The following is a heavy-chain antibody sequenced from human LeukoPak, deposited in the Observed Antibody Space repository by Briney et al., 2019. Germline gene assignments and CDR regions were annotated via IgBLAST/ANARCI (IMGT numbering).Heavy chain of an antibody. D-gene: IGHD1-26*01. V-gene: IGHV3-74*01. CDR1: GFTFSTYW. J-gene: IGHJ2*01. CDR2: IYTEGKTT. CDR3: ARDPGSNSHDWYFDL. Sequence: PWESLRLSCAASGFTFSTYWMYWVRQAPGKGLLWVSRIYTEGKTTHYADSVKGRFVISRDNAKNTLYLQMNSLRTEDTAVYYCARDPGSNSHDWYFDLWGRGTLVTVSS.